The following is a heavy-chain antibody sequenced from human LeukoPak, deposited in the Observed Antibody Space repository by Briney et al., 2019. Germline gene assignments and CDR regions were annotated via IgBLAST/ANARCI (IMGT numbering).Heavy chain of an antibody. CDR3: ARGPYYDFWSGFGAFDI. D-gene: IGHD3-3*01. J-gene: IGHJ3*02. CDR1: GGSVSSGSYY. Sequence: SETLSLTCTVSGGSVSSGSYYWSWIRQPPGKGLERIGYIYYSGSTNYNPSLKSRVTISVDTSKNQFSLKLSSVTAADTAVYYCARGPYYDFWSGFGAFDIWGQGTMVTVSS. CDR2: IYYSGST. V-gene: IGHV4-61*01.